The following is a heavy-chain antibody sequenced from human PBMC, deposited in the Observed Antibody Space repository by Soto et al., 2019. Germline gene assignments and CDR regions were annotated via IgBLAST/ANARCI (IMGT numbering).Heavy chain of an antibody. V-gene: IGHV3-23*01. CDR2: ISGSGIST. Sequence: EVQLLESGGGLVQPGGSLRLSWAASGFTFSTNPMNWVRQAPGKGLEGGSGISGSGISTFYVDTVKGRFTISRDNSKNTVFLQINSLRAEDTAIYYCVKFPVITASYYYQDMDVWGQGTTVTVSS. D-gene: IGHD4-4*01. J-gene: IGHJ6*03. CDR1: GFTFSTNP. CDR3: VKFPVITASYYYQDMDV.